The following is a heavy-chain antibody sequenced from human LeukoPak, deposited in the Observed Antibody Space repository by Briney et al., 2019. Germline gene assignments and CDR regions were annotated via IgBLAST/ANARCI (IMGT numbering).Heavy chain of an antibody. D-gene: IGHD2-2*01. CDR1: GGTFSSYA. V-gene: IGHV1-69*13. Sequence: GASVKVSCTTSGGTFSSYAISWVRQAPGQGLEWMGGIIPIFGTANYAQKFQGRVTITADESTSTAYMELSSLRSEDTAVYYCAKATSTLYYYYGMDVWGQGTTVTVSS. CDR2: IIPIFGTA. CDR3: AKATSTLYYYYGMDV. J-gene: IGHJ6*02.